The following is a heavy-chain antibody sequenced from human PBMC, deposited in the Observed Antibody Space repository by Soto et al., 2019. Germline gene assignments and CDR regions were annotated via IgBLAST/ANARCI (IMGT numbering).Heavy chain of an antibody. CDR1: GFTFRTSW. D-gene: IGHD3-10*01. V-gene: IGHV3-74*03. CDR3: ARGNYGPDY. CDR2: INDDGSTT. J-gene: IGHJ4*02. Sequence: EVQLVESGGGLVQPGGSLRLSCAASGFTFRTSWMYWVRQPPGKGLVWVSRINDDGSTTTYADSVKGRFTISRDNAQNTLFMQRDSLRAEDMGVYYCARGNYGPDYWGQGTLVTVSS.